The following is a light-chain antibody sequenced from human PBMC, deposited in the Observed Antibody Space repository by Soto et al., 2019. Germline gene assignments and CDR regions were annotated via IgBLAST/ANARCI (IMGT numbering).Light chain of an antibody. CDR3: QQLTSYPLT. CDR1: QGISTY. Sequence: EIPLTQSPSFLSASIGDRVTITCRASQGISTYLVWFQQTPGKAPKLLMYAASTLQTGVPSRFSGSGSGTEFTLTISSLQPEDSATYYCQQLTSYPLTFGGGTQVEIK. J-gene: IGKJ4*01. V-gene: IGKV1-9*01. CDR2: AAS.